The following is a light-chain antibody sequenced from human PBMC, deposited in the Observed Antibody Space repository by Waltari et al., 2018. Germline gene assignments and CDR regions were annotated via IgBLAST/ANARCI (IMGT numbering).Light chain of an antibody. Sequence: SYELTQPPSESVPPGQTASITCSGDKLGDKYACWYQQKPGQSPVLVIHQDTKRPSGIPERFSGSNSGNTATLTISGTQAMDEADYYCQTWDTSTVIFGGGTKLTVL. CDR1: KLGDKY. CDR3: QTWDTSTVI. CDR2: QDT. V-gene: IGLV3-1*01. J-gene: IGLJ2*01.